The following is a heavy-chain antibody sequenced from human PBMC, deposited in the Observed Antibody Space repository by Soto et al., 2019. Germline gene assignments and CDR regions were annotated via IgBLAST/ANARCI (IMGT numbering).Heavy chain of an antibody. CDR1: GFSLSTRGVG. CDR2: IYWDDDK. CDR3: AHPDPGSGRFDY. D-gene: IGHD1-1*01. Sequence: QITLKESGPTLVKPTQTLTLTCTFSGFSLSTRGVGVGWIRQPPGKALEWLAVIYWDDDKRYSPSLKSRLTITKDTSKNQVVLTVTDMDPVDTATYYCAHPDPGSGRFDYWGQGALVTVSS. V-gene: IGHV2-5*02. J-gene: IGHJ4*02.